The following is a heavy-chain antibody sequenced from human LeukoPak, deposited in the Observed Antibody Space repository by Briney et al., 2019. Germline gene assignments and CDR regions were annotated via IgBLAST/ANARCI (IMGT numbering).Heavy chain of an antibody. CDR3: AKGYSGSYYSFFDY. V-gene: IGHV3-30*04. CDR1: GFTFSSYP. CDR2: ISYDGSNK. J-gene: IGHJ4*02. Sequence: GGSLRLSCAASGFTFSSYPLHWVRQAPGKGLEWVAVISYDGSNKYYADSVKGRFTISRDNSKNTLYLQMNSLRAEDTAVYYCAKGYSGSYYSFFDYWGQGTLVTVSS. D-gene: IGHD1-26*01.